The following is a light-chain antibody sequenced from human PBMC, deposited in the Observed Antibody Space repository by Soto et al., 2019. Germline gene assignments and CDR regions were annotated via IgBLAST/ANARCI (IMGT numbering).Light chain of an antibody. J-gene: IGLJ2*01. CDR1: SSNIGSNF. CDR2: KND. V-gene: IGLV1-47*01. CDR3: AAWDDSLSGRVV. Sequence: QSVLTQPPSASETPGQRVTISCSGSSSNIGSNFVYWYKQVIGTAPTLLIFKNDQRPSGVPDRFSGTKSGTSASLAISGLRPEDEAHYYCAAWDDSLSGRVVFGGGTKVTVL.